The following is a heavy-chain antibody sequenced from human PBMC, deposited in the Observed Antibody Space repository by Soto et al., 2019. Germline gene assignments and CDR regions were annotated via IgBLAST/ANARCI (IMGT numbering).Heavy chain of an antibody. D-gene: IGHD2-8*01. CDR3: ARVGYCTNGVCYTYYYYGMDV. CDR2: IIPIFGTA. Sequence: SVKVSCKASGGTFSSYAISWVRQAPGQGLEWMGGIIPIFGTANYAQKFQGRVTITADESTSTAYMELSSLRSEDTDVYYCARVGYCTNGVCYTYYYYGMDVWGQGTTVTVSS. V-gene: IGHV1-69*13. J-gene: IGHJ6*02. CDR1: GGTFSSYA.